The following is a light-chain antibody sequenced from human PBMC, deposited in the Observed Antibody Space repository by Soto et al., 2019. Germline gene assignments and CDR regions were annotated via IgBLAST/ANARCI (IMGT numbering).Light chain of an antibody. Sequence: QSVLTQPPSVSGAPGQRVTISCTGSSSNIGAGYDVHWYQQLPGTAPKLLIYGNNNQPSGVPDRFSGSKSGTSASLAITGLQADDEADYYCQSYDSSLSGSGVFGGGTKVTVL. CDR2: GNN. CDR1: SSNIGAGYD. J-gene: IGLJ3*02. CDR3: QSYDSSLSGSGV. V-gene: IGLV1-40*01.